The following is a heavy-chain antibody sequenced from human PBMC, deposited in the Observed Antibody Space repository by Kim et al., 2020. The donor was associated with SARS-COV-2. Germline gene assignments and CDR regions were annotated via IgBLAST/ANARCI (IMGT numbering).Heavy chain of an antibody. V-gene: IGHV3-53*01. J-gene: IGHJ4*02. Sequence: GGSLRLSCAASGFTVSSNYMSWVRQAPGKGLEWVSVIYSGGSTYYADSVKGRFTISRDNSKNTLYLQMNSLRAEDTAVYYCAVNTRSKFSSSWCPYFDYWGQGTLVTVSS. CDR1: GFTVSSNY. D-gene: IGHD6-13*01. CDR3: AVNTRSKFSSSWCPYFDY. CDR2: IYSGGST.